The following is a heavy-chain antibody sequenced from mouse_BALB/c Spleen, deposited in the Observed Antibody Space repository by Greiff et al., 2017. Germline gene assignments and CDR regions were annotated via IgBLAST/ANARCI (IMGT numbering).Heavy chain of an antibody. J-gene: IGHJ2*01. CDR2: IYPSDSYT. CDR3: TRRGSSLRPYYFDY. Sequence: VQLQQPGAELVRPGASVKLSCKASGYTFTSYWINWVKQRPGQGLEWIGNIYPSDSYTNYNQKFKDKATLTVDKSSSTAYMQLSSPTSEDSAVYYCTRRGSSLRPYYFDYWGQGTTLTVSS. V-gene: IGHV1-69*02. D-gene: IGHD1-1*01. CDR1: GYTFTSYW.